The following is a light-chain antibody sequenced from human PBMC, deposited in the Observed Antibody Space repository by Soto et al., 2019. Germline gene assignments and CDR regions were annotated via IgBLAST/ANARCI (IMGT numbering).Light chain of an antibody. V-gene: IGLV1-47*01. CDR3: AAWDDSRSGVV. J-gene: IGLJ2*01. Sequence: QSVLTQPPSASGTPGQRVTISCSGSSSNIGSNYVYWYQQLPGTAPKLLIYRSNQRPSGVPDRFSGSKSGTSASLAISGLRSEDEADYYCAAWDDSRSGVVFGGGTKVTVL. CDR1: SSNIGSNY. CDR2: RSN.